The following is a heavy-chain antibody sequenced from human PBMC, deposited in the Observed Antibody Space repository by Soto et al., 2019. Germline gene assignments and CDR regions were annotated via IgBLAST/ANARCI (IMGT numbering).Heavy chain of an antibody. J-gene: IGHJ4*02. CDR2: IKQDGSEK. Sequence: GGSLRLSCAASGFTFSSYWMSWVRQAPGKGLEWVANIKQDGSEKYYVDSVKGRFTISRDNAKNSLYLQMNSLRAEDTAVYYCARDNSGSYFPNFDYWGQGTLVTVSS. V-gene: IGHV3-7*05. CDR3: ARDNSGSYFPNFDY. D-gene: IGHD1-26*01. CDR1: GFTFSSYW.